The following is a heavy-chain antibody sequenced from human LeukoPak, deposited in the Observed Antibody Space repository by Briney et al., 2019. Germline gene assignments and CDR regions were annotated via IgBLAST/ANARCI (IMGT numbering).Heavy chain of an antibody. CDR3: ARATGGSGWYPKRATWYYYGMDV. J-gene: IGHJ6*02. V-gene: IGHV3-30-3*01. CDR2: ISYDGSNK. CDR1: GFTFSSYA. D-gene: IGHD6-19*01. Sequence: GGSLRLSCAASGFTFSSYAMHWVRQAPGKGLEWVAVISYDGSNKYYADSVKGRFTISRDNSKNTLYLQMNSLRAEDTAVYYCARATGGSGWYPKRATWYYYGMDVWGQGTTVTVSS.